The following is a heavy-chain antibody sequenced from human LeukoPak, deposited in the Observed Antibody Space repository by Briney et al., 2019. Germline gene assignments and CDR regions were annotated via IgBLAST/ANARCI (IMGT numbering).Heavy chain of an antibody. J-gene: IGHJ4*02. CDR2: ISSSSSYI. CDR1: GFTFSSYS. V-gene: IGHV3-21*01. CDR3: ARRFGPMIVASFDY. D-gene: IGHD3-22*01. Sequence: GGSLRLSCAASGFTFSSYSMNWVRQAPGKGLEWVSSISSSSSYIYYADSVKDRFTISRDNAKNSLYLQMNSLRAEDTAVYYCARRFGPMIVASFDYWGQGTLVTVSS.